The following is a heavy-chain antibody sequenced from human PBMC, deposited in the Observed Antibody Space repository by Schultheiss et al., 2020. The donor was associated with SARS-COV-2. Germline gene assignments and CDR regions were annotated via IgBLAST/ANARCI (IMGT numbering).Heavy chain of an antibody. V-gene: IGHV3-9*01. CDR1: GFTFSSYA. D-gene: IGHD3-10*01. J-gene: IGHJ3*02. CDR2: ISWNSGSI. CDR3: AKDKGDTIRGAFDI. Sequence: GGSLRLSCAASGFTFSSYAMSWVRQAPGKGLEWVSGISWNSGSIGYADSVKGRFTISRDNAKNSLYLQMNSLRAEDTALYYCAKDKGDTIRGAFDIWGQGTMVTVSS.